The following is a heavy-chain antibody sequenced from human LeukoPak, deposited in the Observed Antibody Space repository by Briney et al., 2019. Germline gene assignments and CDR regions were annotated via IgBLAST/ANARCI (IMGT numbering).Heavy chain of an antibody. D-gene: IGHD3-22*01. V-gene: IGHV1-69*04. Sequence: ASVKVSCKASGGTFSSYAISWVRQAPGQGLEWVGRIIPILGIANYAQKFQGRVTITADKSTSTAYMELSSLRSEDTAVYYCARGPPNYYDSSGYYFYWGQGTLVTVSS. J-gene: IGHJ4*02. CDR3: ARGPPNYYDSSGYYFY. CDR2: IIPILGIA. CDR1: GGTFSSYA.